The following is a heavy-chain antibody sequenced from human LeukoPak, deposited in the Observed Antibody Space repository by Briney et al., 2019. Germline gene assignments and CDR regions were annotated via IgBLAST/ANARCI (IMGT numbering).Heavy chain of an antibody. J-gene: IGHJ5*02. V-gene: IGHV3-7*01. CDR3: ARDSSSSWYLNNWFDP. D-gene: IGHD6-13*01. Sequence: GGSLRLSCAASGFTFSSYWMSWVRQAPGKGLEWVANIKQDGSEKYYVDSVKGRFTISRDNAKNSLYLQMNSLRAEDTAVYYCARDSSSSWYLNNWFDPWGQGTLVTVSS. CDR1: GFTFSSYW. CDR2: IKQDGSEK.